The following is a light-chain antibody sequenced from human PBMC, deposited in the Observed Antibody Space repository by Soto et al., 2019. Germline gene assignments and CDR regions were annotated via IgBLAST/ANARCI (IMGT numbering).Light chain of an antibody. CDR1: QSVADN. CDR3: QQYNYWPIT. Sequence: EVVMTQSPATLSVSPGERVTLSCRSSQSVADNLAWFQQKPGQGPRILIYGASTRATGIPARFSGSGSETDFNLTVSRLRSEDSAVYYCQQYNYWPITFGQGTRLEI. J-gene: IGKJ5*01. CDR2: GAS. V-gene: IGKV3-15*01.